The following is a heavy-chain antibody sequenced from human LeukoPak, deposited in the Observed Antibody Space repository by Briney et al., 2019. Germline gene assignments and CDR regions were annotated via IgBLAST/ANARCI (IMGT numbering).Heavy chain of an antibody. J-gene: IGHJ6*03. CDR2: ISHSGRT. V-gene: IGHV4-34*01. CDR3: ARAGTEAMTTPAYPVFYYFYPDV. D-gene: IGHD4-11*01. CDR1: GDSFTAYS. Sequence: SDTLSLTCVVNGDSFTAYSWNWIRQSPGKGLEWIGEISHSGRTHYNPSLASRVTFSLDTSKTQFSLELKSVTAADTAVYYCARAGTEAMTTPAYPVFYYFYPDVWGTGTTVTVS.